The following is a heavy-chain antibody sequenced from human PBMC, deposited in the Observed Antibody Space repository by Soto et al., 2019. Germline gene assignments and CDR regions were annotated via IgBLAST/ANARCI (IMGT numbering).Heavy chain of an antibody. CDR3: ARGGYSSSYRLDY. J-gene: IGHJ4*02. CDR2: IMPIIGTA. Sequence: QVQLVQSGAEVKKPGSSVKVSCKASGGTFSSYAMSWVRRRPGQGLEWMGGIMPIIGTANYAQKFQGRVTITADESTSTAYMELSSLRSEDTAVYYCARGGYSSSYRLDYWGQGTLVTVSS. CDR1: GGTFSSYA. V-gene: IGHV1-69*01. D-gene: IGHD6-6*01.